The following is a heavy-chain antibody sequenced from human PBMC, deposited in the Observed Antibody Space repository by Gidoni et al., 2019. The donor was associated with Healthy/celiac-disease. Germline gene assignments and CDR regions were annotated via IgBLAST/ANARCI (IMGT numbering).Heavy chain of an antibody. CDR3: TGDGESGFDS. V-gene: IGHV3-23*01. D-gene: IGHD3-22*01. Sequence: VQLLESGGGLVQPGGSLRLSCGASGFTFSSYAMSWVRQAPGKGMEWVSAISGSGGSTYYADSVKGRLTISRDNSKNTLYLPYQRSMVVAVPSKVTTGDGESGFDS. CDR1: GFTFSSYA. J-gene: IGHJ5*01. CDR2: ISGSGGST.